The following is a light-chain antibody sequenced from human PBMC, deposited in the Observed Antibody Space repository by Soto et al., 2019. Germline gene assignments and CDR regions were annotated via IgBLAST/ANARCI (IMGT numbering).Light chain of an antibody. Sequence: EIVMTQSPATLSVSPGERATLSCRASQSVSSKLAWFQQKPGQAPSLLIYGVSTRATGVPVRFSGSGSGTEFTLTVNSLQSEDSAVYYCQQYNNWPNTFGQGTKLEIK. CDR2: GVS. CDR1: QSVSSK. CDR3: QQYNNWPNT. V-gene: IGKV3-15*01. J-gene: IGKJ2*01.